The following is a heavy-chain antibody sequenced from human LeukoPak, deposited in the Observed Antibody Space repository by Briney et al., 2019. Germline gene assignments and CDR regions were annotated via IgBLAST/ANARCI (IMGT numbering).Heavy chain of an antibody. V-gene: IGHV4-59*01. CDR1: GGSISTYY. CDR2: IYYSGST. CDR3: ARGGGYSYGSWVYFDY. J-gene: IGHJ4*02. Sequence: SETLSLTCAASGGSISTYYWSWVRQPPGKGLEWIGYIYYSGSTNYNPSLKSRVTISVDTSKNQFSLKLSSVTAADTAVYYCARGGGYSYGSWVYFDYWGQGTLVTVSS. D-gene: IGHD5-18*01.